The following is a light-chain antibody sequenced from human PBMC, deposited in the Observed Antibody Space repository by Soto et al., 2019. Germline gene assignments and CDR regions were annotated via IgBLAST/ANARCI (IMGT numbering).Light chain of an antibody. CDR1: SSDGADYKD. CDR3: SSYTTSSTV. J-gene: IGLJ1*01. CDR2: EVT. V-gene: IGLV2-14*01. Sequence: QSVLTQPASVSGSPGQSITISCTGTSSDGADYKDVSWYQQHPGKAPKLMIYEVTYRPSGVSNRFSGPKSGTTASLTISGLQAEDEAEYYCSSYTTSSTVFGTGTKLTVL.